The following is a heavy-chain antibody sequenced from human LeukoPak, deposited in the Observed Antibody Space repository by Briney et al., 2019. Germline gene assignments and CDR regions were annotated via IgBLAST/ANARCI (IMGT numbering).Heavy chain of an antibody. Sequence: SVKASCKASGGTFSSYAISWVRQAPGQGLEWMGGIIPIFGTANYAQKFQGRVTITADESTSTAYMELSSLRSEDTAVYYCARDLGIAAAVFSVWGQGTLVTVSS. D-gene: IGHD6-13*01. CDR3: ARDLGIAAAVFSV. CDR2: IIPIFGTA. J-gene: IGHJ4*02. CDR1: GGTFSSYA. V-gene: IGHV1-69*13.